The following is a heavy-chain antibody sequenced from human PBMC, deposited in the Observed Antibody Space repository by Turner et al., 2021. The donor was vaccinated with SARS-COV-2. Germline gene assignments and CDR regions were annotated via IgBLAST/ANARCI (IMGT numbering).Heavy chain of an antibody. CDR3: ARGGVVAATAYDAFDI. Sequence: QVQLVESVGGVVQPGRSLRLSCAASGFTFSSYGMHWVRQAPGKGLEWVAVISYDGSNKYYADSVKGRFTISRDNSKNTLYLQMNSLRAEDTAVYYAARGGVVAATAYDAFDIWGQGTMVTVSS. D-gene: IGHD2-15*01. CDR1: GFTFSSYG. CDR2: ISYDGSNK. J-gene: IGHJ3*02. V-gene: IGHV3-30*03.